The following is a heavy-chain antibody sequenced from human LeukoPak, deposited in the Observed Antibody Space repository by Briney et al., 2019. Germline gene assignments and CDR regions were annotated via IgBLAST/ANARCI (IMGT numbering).Heavy chain of an antibody. V-gene: IGHV4-59*01. D-gene: IGHD4-17*01. CDR1: GGSISSYY. CDR3: ARDYYDYGDYLEWYFDL. Sequence: SETLSPTCTVSGGSISSYYWSWIRQPPGKGLEWIGYIYYSGSTNYNPSLKGRVTISVDTSKNQFSLKLSSVTAADTAVYYCARDYYDYGDYLEWYFDLWGRGTLVTVSS. CDR2: IYYSGST. J-gene: IGHJ2*01.